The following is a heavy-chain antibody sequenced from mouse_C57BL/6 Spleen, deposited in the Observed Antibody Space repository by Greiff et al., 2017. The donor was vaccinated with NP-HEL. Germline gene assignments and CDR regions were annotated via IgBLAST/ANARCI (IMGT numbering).Heavy chain of an antibody. CDR2: ISSGGSYT. CDR1: GFTFSSYG. V-gene: IGHV5-6*01. CDR3: ARHGPGTIFDY. D-gene: IGHD4-1*01. J-gene: IGHJ2*01. Sequence: EVKLMESGGDLVKPGGSLKLSCAASGFTFSSYGMSWVRQTPDKRLEWVATISSGGSYTYYPDSVKGRFTISRDNAKNTLYLQMSSLKSEDTAMYYCARHGPGTIFDYWGQGTTLTVSS.